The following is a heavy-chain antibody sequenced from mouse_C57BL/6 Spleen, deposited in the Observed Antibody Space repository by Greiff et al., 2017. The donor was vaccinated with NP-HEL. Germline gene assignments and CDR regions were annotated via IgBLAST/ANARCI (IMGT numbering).Heavy chain of an antibody. CDR2: IDPANGNT. CDR3: ARYDYAMDY. Sequence: EVQLQQPGAELVKPGASVKLSCKASGYTFTSYWMQWVKQRPEQGLEWIGRIDPANGNTKYAPKFQGKATITADTSSNTAYLQLSSLTSEDTAIYYCARYDYAMDYWGQGTSVTVSS. V-gene: IGHV14-3*01. J-gene: IGHJ4*01. CDR1: GYTFTSYW.